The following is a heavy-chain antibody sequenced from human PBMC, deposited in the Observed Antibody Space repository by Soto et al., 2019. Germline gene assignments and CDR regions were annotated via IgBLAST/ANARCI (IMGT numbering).Heavy chain of an antibody. J-gene: IGHJ6*02. Sequence: PSETLSLTCAVYGGSFSGYYWSWIRQPPGKGLEWIGEINHSGSTNYNPSLKSRVTISVDTSKNQFSLKLSSVTAVDTAVYYWARGIRGVISSDMYYYYGMDVWGQGTTVTVSS. CDR1: GGSFSGYY. CDR2: INHSGST. V-gene: IGHV4-34*01. CDR3: ARGIRGVISSDMYYYYGMDV. D-gene: IGHD3-10*01.